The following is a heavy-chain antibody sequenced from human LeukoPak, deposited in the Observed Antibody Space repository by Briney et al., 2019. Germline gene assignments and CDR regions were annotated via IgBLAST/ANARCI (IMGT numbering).Heavy chain of an antibody. D-gene: IGHD2-15*01. J-gene: IGHJ5*02. V-gene: IGHV4-39*07. CDR2: IYYSGST. Sequence: SETLSLTCTVSGGSISSSSYYWGWIGQPPGKGLEWIGSIYYSGSTYYNPSLKSRVTISVDTSKNQFSLKLSSVTAADTAVYYCARAVIVVVVAATPPGNWFDPWGQGTLVTVSS. CDR3: ARAVIVVVVAATPPGNWFDP. CDR1: GGSISSSSYY.